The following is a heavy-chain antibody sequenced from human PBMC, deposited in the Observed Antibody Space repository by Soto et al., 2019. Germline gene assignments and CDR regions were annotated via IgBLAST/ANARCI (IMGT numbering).Heavy chain of an antibody. D-gene: IGHD6-13*01. V-gene: IGHV1-18*01. CDR1: GYTFTSYG. CDR3: ARESSSSCHDY. J-gene: IGHJ4*02. CDR2: ISAYNGNT. Sequence: QVQLVQSGAEVKKPGASVKVSCKASGYTFTSYGISWVRQAPGQGLEWMGWISAYNGNTNYAQKLQGRVTMTTETSTSTAYMALRSLSSEDTAVYYCARESSSSCHDYWGQGTLVTVSS.